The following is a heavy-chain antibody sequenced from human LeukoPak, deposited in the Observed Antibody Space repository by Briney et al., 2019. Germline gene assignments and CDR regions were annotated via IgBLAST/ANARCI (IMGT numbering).Heavy chain of an antibody. CDR1: GGSISSSSYY. CDR2: IYYSGST. D-gene: IGHD3-22*01. V-gene: IGHV4-39*07. Sequence: SKTLSLTCTVSGGSISSSSYYWGWIRQPPGKGLEWIGSIYYSGSTYYNPSLKSRVTISVDTSKNQFSLKLSSVTAADTAVYYCARVAYDSSGYYPPDYWGQGTLVTVSS. CDR3: ARVAYDSSGYYPPDY. J-gene: IGHJ4*02.